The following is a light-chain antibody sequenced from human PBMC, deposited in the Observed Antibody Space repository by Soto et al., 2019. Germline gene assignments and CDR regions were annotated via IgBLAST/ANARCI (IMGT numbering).Light chain of an antibody. CDR3: AAWDDSLNGYV. V-gene: IGLV1-44*01. CDR1: SSNIGIKT. J-gene: IGLJ1*01. CDR2: NTN. Sequence: QSLLTQPPSASGTPGQRVTISCSGSSSNIGIKTVNWYQQLPGTAPKLLIYNTNQRPSGVPDRFSGSQSGTSASLAISGLQSEDEADYYCAAWDDSLNGYVFGTGTKVTVL.